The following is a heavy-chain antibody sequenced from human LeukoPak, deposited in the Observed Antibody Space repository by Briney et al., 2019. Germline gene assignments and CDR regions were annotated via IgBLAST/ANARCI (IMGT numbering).Heavy chain of an antibody. J-gene: IGHJ4*02. D-gene: IGHD4-23*01. Sequence: GASVKVSCKASGYTFTSYDINWVRQATGQGLEWMGWMNPNSGNTGYAQKFQGRVTMTRNTSISTAYMELSSLRSEDTALYYCARDWPRLRWSLDYWGQGTLVTVSS. CDR1: GYTFTSYD. CDR3: ARDWPRLRWSLDY. CDR2: MNPNSGNT. V-gene: IGHV1-8*01.